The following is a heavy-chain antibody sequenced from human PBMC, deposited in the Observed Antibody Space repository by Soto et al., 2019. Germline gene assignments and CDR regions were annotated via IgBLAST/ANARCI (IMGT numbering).Heavy chain of an antibody. Sequence: GEALKIYWKGFDYIFAAYWIGWVRQMPGEGVEWMGSINPGDNDVRYTPPYEGQATISADKQITAPSQPWSSLKPSDTAMYYCARPDYAKGVWYHVIDVWGQGTMVTVSS. V-gene: IGHV5-51*01. CDR1: DYIFAAYW. J-gene: IGHJ3*01. CDR2: INPGDNDV. CDR3: ARPDYAKGVWYHVIDV. D-gene: IGHD2-8*01.